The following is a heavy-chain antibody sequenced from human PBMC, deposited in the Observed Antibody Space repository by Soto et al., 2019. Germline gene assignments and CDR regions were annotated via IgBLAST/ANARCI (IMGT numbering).Heavy chain of an antibody. Sequence: PGGSLRLSCAASGFTVSSNYMSWVRQAPGKGLEWVSVIYSGGTIGYADSVKGRFTISRDNAKNSLYLQMNSLRSEDTALYYCARGYCSSSSCFYYYYMDVWGKGTTVTVSS. CDR2: IYSGGTI. CDR1: GFTVSSNY. V-gene: IGHV3-53*05. CDR3: ARGYCSSSSCFYYYYMDV. J-gene: IGHJ6*03. D-gene: IGHD2-2*01.